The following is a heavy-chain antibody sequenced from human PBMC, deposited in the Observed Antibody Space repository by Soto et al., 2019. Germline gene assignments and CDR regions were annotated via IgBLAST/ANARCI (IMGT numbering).Heavy chain of an antibody. D-gene: IGHD5-12*01. CDR2: INPNGGVT. V-gene: IGHV1-2*02. CDR1: GDTFNDYY. Sequence: QVPLVQSGAEVKKPGASVTVSCRSSGDTFNDYYIHWVRQAPGQGLEWMGWINPNGGVTKYAQKFQGRVSMTRDTSIRTVYMQLSRLRSDDTAVYYCARESGGATATLDYYYFYMDVWGTGTTVTVSS. J-gene: IGHJ6*03. CDR3: ARESGGATATLDYYYFYMDV.